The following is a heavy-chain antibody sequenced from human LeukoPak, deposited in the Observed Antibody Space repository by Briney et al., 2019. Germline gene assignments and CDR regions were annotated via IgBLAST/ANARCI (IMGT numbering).Heavy chain of an antibody. D-gene: IGHD6-19*01. CDR1: GYIFTNYA. CDR2: ITTSTGNP. CDR3: ARDPYAPPSSDLQRFDS. V-gene: IGHV7-4-1*02. Sequence: GASVKVSCKASGYIFTNYAINWMRQAPGQGLEWMGWITTSTGNPTYAQGFTGRFVLSSDTSVSTAYLQISSLRAEDTAVYYCARDPYAPPSSDLQRFDSWGQGTLVTVSS. J-gene: IGHJ5*01.